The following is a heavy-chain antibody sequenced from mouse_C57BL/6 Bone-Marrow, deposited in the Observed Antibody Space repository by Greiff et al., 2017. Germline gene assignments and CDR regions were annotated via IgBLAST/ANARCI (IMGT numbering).Heavy chain of an antibody. CDR3: VRLGSSYDFDD. CDR1: GFSFNTYA. CDR2: IRSKSNNYAT. Sequence: EVQRVESGGGLVQPKGSLKLSCAASGFSFNTYAMNWVRQAPGKGLEWVARIRSKSNNYATYYADSVKDRFTISRDDSESMLYLQMNNLKTEDTAMYYCVRLGSSYDFDDWGQGTTLTVSS. J-gene: IGHJ2*01. V-gene: IGHV10-1*01. D-gene: IGHD1-1*01.